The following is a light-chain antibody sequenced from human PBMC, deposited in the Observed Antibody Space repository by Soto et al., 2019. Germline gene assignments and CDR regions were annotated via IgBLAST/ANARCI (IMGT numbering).Light chain of an antibody. J-gene: IGKJ1*01. CDR1: QSVTNTH. CDR2: GAS. CDR3: QHYGSSLWT. V-gene: IGKV3-20*01. Sequence: EIVLTQSPGTLALSPGERATLSCRASQSVTNTHLAWYQQKAGQAPRLLIYGASVRAADVPDRFSGSGSGTAFTLTISSLEPDDFAVYYCQHYGSSLWTFGQGTKVEIK.